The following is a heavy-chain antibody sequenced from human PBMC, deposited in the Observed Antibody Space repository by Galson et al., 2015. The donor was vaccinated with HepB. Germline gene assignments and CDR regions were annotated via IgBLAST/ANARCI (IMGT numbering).Heavy chain of an antibody. V-gene: IGHV3-7*05. CDR1: GFTFSNFW. CDR3: ARDSVMCTGCAFDV. J-gene: IGHJ3*01. Sequence: SLRLSCAASGFTFSNFWMSWVRQAPGKGLEWVANIKTDGSEKYYVDSVKGRFTISRDNAKNSLYLQMNSLRAEDTAVYYCARDSVMCTGCAFDVWGQGTLGTVSS. CDR2: IKTDGSEK. D-gene: IGHD5/OR15-5a*01.